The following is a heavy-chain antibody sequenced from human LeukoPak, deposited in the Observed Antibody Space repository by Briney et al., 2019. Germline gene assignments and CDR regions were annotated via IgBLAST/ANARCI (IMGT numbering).Heavy chain of an antibody. J-gene: IGHJ4*02. Sequence: SVKVSCKASGGTYSSYAISWVRQAPGQGLEWMGRIIPIFGTANYAQKFQGRVTITTDESTSTAYMELSSLRSEDTAVYYCAREWYDSSGYYREYYFDYWGQGTLVTVSS. CDR2: IIPIFGTA. D-gene: IGHD3-22*01. V-gene: IGHV1-69*05. CDR1: GGTYSSYA. CDR3: AREWYDSSGYYREYYFDY.